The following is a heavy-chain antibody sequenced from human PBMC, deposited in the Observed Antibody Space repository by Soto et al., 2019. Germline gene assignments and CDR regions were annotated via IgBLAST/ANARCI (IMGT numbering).Heavy chain of an antibody. CDR2: INPNSGGT. V-gene: IGHV1-2*04. CDR3: ARERGAVRGVPYYYYYGMDV. D-gene: IGHD3-10*01. J-gene: IGHJ6*02. CDR1: GYTFTGYY. Sequence: ASVKVSCKASGYTFTGYYMHWVRQAPGQGLEWMGWINPNSGGTNYAQKFQGWVTMTRDTSISTAYMELSRPRSDDTAVYYCARERGAVRGVPYYYYYGMDVWGQGTTVTVSS.